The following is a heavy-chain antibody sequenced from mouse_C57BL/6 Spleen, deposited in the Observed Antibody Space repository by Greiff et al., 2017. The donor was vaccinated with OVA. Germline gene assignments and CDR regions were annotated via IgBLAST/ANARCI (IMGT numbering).Heavy chain of an antibody. CDR2: IYPRTGGT. CDR1: GYTFTGYY. J-gene: IGHJ4*01. Sequence: EVKLQESGPELVKPGASVKLSCKASGYTFTGYYINWVKQSPGQSLEWIGEIYPRTGGTTYNQKFKAKATLTVDKSSSTAYMQLKSLTSEDSAVYYCARRGAQATLYAMGDGGPGTSVTVSS. CDR3: ARRGAQATLYAMGD. D-gene: IGHD3-2*02. V-gene: IGHV1-42*01.